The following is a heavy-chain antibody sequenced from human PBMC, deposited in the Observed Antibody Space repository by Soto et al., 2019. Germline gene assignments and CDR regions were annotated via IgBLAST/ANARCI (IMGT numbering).Heavy chain of an antibody. D-gene: IGHD1-26*01. J-gene: IGHJ4*02. CDR2: INHSGST. CDR1: GGSFSGYY. V-gene: IGHV4-34*01. Sequence: QVQLQQWGAGLLKPSETLSLTCAVYGGSFSGYYWSWIRQPPGKGLEWSGEINHSGSTNYNPSLKSRVTISVDTSKNQFSLKLSSVTAADTAVYYCARGWDSLQDYWGQGTLVTVSS. CDR3: ARGWDSLQDY.